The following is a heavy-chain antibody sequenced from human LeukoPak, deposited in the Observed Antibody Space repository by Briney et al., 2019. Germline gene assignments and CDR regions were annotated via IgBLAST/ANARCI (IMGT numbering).Heavy chain of an antibody. CDR1: GYTFTGYY. D-gene: IGHD3-9*01. Sequence: ASVKVSCKASGYTFTGYYMHWVRQAPGQGLEWMGWISAYNGNTNYAQKLQGRVTMTTDTSTSTAYMELRSLRSDDTAVYYCARGDYDILTGYPTYYFDYWGQGTLVTVSS. CDR2: ISAYNGNT. V-gene: IGHV1-18*04. CDR3: ARGDYDILTGYPTYYFDY. J-gene: IGHJ4*02.